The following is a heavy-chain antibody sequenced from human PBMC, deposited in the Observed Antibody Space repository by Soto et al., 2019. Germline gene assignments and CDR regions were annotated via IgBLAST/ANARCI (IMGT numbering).Heavy chain of an antibody. CDR3: ARDPLGELSLYGYSFDY. J-gene: IGHJ4*02. Sequence: SETLSLTCTVSGGSISSSSYYWGWIRQPPGKGLEWIGSIYYSGSTYYNPSLKSRVTISVDTSKNQFSLKLSSVTAADTAVYYCARDPLGELSLYGYSFDYWGQGTLVTVSS. CDR2: IYYSGST. D-gene: IGHD3-16*02. CDR1: GGSISSSSYY. V-gene: IGHV4-39*02.